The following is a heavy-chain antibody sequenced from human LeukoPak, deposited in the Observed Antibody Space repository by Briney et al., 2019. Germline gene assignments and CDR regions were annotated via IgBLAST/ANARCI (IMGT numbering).Heavy chain of an antibody. CDR2: ISTSGGIT. D-gene: IGHD3-10*01. J-gene: IGHJ4*02. V-gene: IGHV3-23*01. CDR3: AKEMGFKIREVMLGFFDY. Sequence: PRGSLRLSCVASGFTFSSFAMSWVRQAPGKGLEWVSGISTSGGITDYADSVKGRFTISRDNSKRTLYLEMNSLRAEDTAVYYCAKEMGFKIREVMLGFFDYWGQGTLVTVSS. CDR1: GFTFSSFA.